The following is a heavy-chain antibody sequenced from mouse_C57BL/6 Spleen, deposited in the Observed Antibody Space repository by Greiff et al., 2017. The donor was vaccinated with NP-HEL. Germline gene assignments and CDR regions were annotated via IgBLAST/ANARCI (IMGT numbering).Heavy chain of an antibody. J-gene: IGHJ1*03. CDR1: GYTFTDYY. CDR2: INPNNGGT. CDR3: ARTYGSRLRYFDV. V-gene: IGHV1-26*01. Sequence: EVQLQQSGPELVKPGASVKISCKASGYTFTDYYMNWVKQSHGKSLEWIGDINPNNGGTSYNQKFKGKATLTVDKSSSTAYMELRSLTSEDSAVYYCARTYGSRLRYFDVWGTGTTVTVSS. D-gene: IGHD1-1*01.